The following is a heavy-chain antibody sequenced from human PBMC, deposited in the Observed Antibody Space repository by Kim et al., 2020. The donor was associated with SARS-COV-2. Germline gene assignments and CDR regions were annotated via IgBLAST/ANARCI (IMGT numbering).Heavy chain of an antibody. CDR1: GGTFSSYA. J-gene: IGHJ6*01. D-gene: IGHD6-13*01. Sequence: SVKVSCKASGGTFSSYAISWVRQAPGQGLEWMGRIIPILGIANYAQKFQGRVTITADKSTSTVYMELSSLRSEDTAVYYFAREEASAGHYYYYYGMYVW. CDR3: AREEASAGHYYYYYGMYV. CDR2: IIPILGIA. V-gene: IGHV1-69*04.